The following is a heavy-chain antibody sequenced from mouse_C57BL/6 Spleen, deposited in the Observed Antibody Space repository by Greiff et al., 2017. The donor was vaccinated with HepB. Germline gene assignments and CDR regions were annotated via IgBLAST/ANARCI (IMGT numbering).Heavy chain of an antibody. J-gene: IGHJ1*03. CDR3: ARHGYYGSSWYFDV. V-gene: IGHV5-12*01. D-gene: IGHD1-1*01. CDR1: GFTFSDYY. Sequence: EVKLVESGGGLVQPGGSLKLSCAASGFTFSDYYMYWVRQTPEKRLEWVAYISNGGGSTYYPDTVKGRFTISRDNAKNTLYLQMSRLKSEDTAMYYCARHGYYGSSWYFDVWGTGTTVTVSS. CDR2: ISNGGGST.